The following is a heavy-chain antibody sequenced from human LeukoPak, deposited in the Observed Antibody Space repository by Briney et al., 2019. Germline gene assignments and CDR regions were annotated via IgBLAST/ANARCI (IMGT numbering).Heavy chain of an antibody. CDR3: TSSCRSGWYGQY. V-gene: IGHV3-49*03. Sequence: GGSLRLSCTASGFTFGDYPITWSRQAPGKGLEWVGFIRSKTHGGTTEYAASVKGRFTISGDDSKNIAYLQMNSLKTEDTAMYYCTSSCRSGWYGQYWGQGTLVTVSS. CDR2: IRSKTHGGTT. D-gene: IGHD6-19*01. CDR1: GFTFGDYP. J-gene: IGHJ4*02.